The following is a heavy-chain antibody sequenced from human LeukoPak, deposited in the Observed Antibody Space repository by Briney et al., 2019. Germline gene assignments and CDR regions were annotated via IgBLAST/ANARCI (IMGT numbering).Heavy chain of an antibody. D-gene: IGHD3-22*01. Sequence: GGSLRLSCAASGFTFSSYSMNWVRQAPGKGLDWVSSISSSSSYIYYADSVKGRFTISRDNAKNSLYLQMNSLRAEDTAVYYCARGSDYYDSSGYRLLRQWGFDYWGQGTLVTVSS. CDR2: ISSSSSYI. J-gene: IGHJ4*02. CDR1: GFTFSSYS. V-gene: IGHV3-21*01. CDR3: ARGSDYYDSSGYRLLRQWGFDY.